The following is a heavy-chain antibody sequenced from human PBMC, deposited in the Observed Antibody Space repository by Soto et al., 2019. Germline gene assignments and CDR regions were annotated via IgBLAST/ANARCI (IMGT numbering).Heavy chain of an antibody. J-gene: IGHJ4*02. Sequence: EVQLVESGGGLVQPGGSLRLSCAVTGFTISSNYMNWVRQAPGKGLEWVSVMYAAGSTYYEDSVKGRFNISRDNSKNTVYLQMNSLRGEDTAVYYCARDSNSNNWKLFDYWGQGTLVTVSS. V-gene: IGHV3-66*01. CDR2: MYAAGST. CDR3: ARDSNSNNWKLFDY. CDR1: GFTISSNY. D-gene: IGHD1-1*01.